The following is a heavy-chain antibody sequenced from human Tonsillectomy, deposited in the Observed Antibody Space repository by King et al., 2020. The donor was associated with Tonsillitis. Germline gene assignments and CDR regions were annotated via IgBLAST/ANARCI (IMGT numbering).Heavy chain of an antibody. CDR2: ISGSGGST. CDR3: GSGYSSGWFSGFDY. V-gene: IGHV3-23*04. CDR1: GFTFSSYA. Sequence: VQLVQSGGGLVQPGGSLRLSCAASGFTFSSYAMSWVRQAPGKGLEGVSRISGSGGSTYCADSVKGRFTISRDNSKNTLYLQMNSLRADDTAVYYCGSGYSSGWFSGFDYWGQGSLVTVSS. J-gene: IGHJ4*02. D-gene: IGHD6-19*01.